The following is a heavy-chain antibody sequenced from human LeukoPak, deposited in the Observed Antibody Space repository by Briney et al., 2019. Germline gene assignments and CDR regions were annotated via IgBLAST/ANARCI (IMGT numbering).Heavy chain of an antibody. D-gene: IGHD3-3*01. CDR2: IYYSGST. CDR1: GGSISSSSYY. J-gene: IGHJ5*02. CDR3: ARGLNSNDFWSGYYTVNNWFDA. Sequence: PSETLSLTCTVSGGSISSSSYYWGWIRQPPGKGLEWIGSIYYSGSTYYNPSLKSRVTISVDTSKNQFSLKLSSVTAADTAVYYCARGLNSNDFWSGYYTVNNWFDAWGQGTLVTVSS. V-gene: IGHV4-39*07.